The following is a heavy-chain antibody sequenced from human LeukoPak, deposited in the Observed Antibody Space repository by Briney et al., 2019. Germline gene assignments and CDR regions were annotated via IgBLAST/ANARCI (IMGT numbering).Heavy chain of an antibody. CDR3: ARDRGSSGWYEFDY. CDR1: LFTPCSDW. J-gene: IGHJ4*02. CDR2: IKEGGSEK. D-gene: IGHD6-19*01. Sequence: GCLRLSRAASLFTPCSDWMSCGPEAPGKGVGWGANIKEGGSEKYYVNTVKGRFAISRDNAKNSMYLQMNSLRAEDTAVYYCARDRGSSGWYEFDYWGQGTLVTVSS. V-gene: IGHV3-7*01.